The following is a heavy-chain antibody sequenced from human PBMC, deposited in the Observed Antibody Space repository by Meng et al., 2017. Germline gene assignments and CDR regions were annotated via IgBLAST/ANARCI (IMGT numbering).Heavy chain of an antibody. V-gene: IGHV3-49*03. CDR2: IRSKAYGGTT. Sequence: GGSLRLSCTASGFTFGDYAMSWFRQAPGKGLEWVGFIRSKAYGGTTEYAASVKGRFTISRDDSKSITYLQMNSLKTEDTAVYYCTRDRSKDIVVVPAVTNLDYWGQGTRVTVSS. CDR1: GFTFGDYA. J-gene: IGHJ4*02. D-gene: IGHD2-2*01. CDR3: TRDRSKDIVVVPAVTNLDY.